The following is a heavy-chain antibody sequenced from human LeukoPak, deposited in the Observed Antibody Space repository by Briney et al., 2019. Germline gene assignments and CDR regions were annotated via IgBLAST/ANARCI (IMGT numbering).Heavy chain of an antibody. CDR3: ARGDYGSGSYLDY. J-gene: IGHJ4*02. Sequence: KPSETLSLTCAVYGGSFSGYYWSWIRQPPGKGLEWIGEINHSGSTNYNPSLKSRVTISVDTSKNQFSLKLSSVTAADTAVYYCARGDYGSGSYLDYWGQGTLVTVSS. CDR2: INHSGST. V-gene: IGHV4-34*01. CDR1: GGSFSGYY. D-gene: IGHD3-10*01.